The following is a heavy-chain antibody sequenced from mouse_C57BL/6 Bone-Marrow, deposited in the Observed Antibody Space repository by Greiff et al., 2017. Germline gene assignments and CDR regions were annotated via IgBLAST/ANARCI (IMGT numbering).Heavy chain of an antibody. CDR1: GFTFSSYA. CDR3: ARGYYDGSSCGGYAMDY. V-gene: IGHV5-4*01. Sequence: EVQGVESGGGLVKPGGSLKLSCAASGFTFSSYAMSWVRQTPEKRLEWVATISDGGSYTYYPDNVKGRFTISRDHAKNNLYLQMSHLKSEDTAMYYCARGYYDGSSCGGYAMDYWGQGTSVTVSS. J-gene: IGHJ4*01. CDR2: ISDGGSYT. D-gene: IGHD1-1*01.